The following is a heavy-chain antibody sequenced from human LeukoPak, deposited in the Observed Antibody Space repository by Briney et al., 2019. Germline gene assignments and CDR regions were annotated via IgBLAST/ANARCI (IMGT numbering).Heavy chain of an antibody. V-gene: IGHV3-30-3*01. Sequence: GGSLRLSCVASGFTFSSYAVHWVRQAPGKGLEWVALISYDGSNKYYEDSVKGRFTISRDNSKNTLYLQMNSLRAEDTAVYYCARDRNYYGSRYFGMDVWGQGTTVTVSS. CDR1: GFTFSSYA. D-gene: IGHD3-10*01. CDR2: ISYDGSNK. CDR3: ARDRNYYGSRYFGMDV. J-gene: IGHJ6*02.